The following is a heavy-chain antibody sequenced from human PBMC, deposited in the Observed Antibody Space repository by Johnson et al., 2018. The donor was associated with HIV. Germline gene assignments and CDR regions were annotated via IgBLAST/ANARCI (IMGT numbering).Heavy chain of an antibody. D-gene: IGHD1-1*01. Sequence: QVQLVESGGGVVQPGKSLTLSCVGSGLSFSNFGIHWVRQAPGKGPEWVAVISFDGNLKKYADSVKGRFTISRDNSKNTLYLQMNSLRADDTAVYHCARDRYAFDIWGQGTLVTVSS. CDR2: ISFDGNLK. V-gene: IGHV3-30*03. CDR3: ARDRYAFDI. CDR1: GLSFSNFG. J-gene: IGHJ3*02.